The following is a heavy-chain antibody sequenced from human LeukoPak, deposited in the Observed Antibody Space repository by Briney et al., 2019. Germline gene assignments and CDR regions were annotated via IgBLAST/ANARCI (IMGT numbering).Heavy chain of an antibody. CDR1: XXXFSSYA. J-gene: IGHJ6*02. D-gene: IGHD2-15*01. V-gene: IGHV3-30*04. CDR3: ARDLLGVSYGMDV. Sequence: LXLXXXXSXXXFSSYAXNWVRQAPGKGLEWVAFISYDGTNKSYAASVKGRFTISRDNSQNPLYLQMNSLRAEDTALYYCARDLLGVSYGMDVWGQGTTATVSS. CDR2: ISYDGTNK.